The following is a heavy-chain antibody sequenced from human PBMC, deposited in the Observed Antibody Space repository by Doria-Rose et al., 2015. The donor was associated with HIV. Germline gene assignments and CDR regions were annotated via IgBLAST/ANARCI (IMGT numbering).Heavy chain of an antibody. CDR3: ARIKSSWWYHIYYVEF. V-gene: IGHV2-26*01. CDR1: GVSLSSPGMG. D-gene: IGHD6-13*01. CDR2: FFSDDER. Sequence: QVTLKESGPVLVKPTETLTLTCTVSGVSLSSPGMGVSWIRQPPGKALEWLANFFSDDERSYKTSLQSRLTISRGTSKRQVVLTMTDMDPVDTATYYCARIKSSWWYHIYYVEFWGQGTLVIVSA. J-gene: IGHJ4*02.